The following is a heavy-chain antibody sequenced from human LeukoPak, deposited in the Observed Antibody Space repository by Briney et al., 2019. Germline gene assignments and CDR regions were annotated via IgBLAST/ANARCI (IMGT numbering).Heavy chain of an antibody. D-gene: IGHD1-26*01. CDR2: INHGGST. V-gene: IGHV4-34*01. J-gene: IGHJ4*02. CDR1: GFPFSSYW. CDR3: ARSDGSYYHYFDY. Sequence: GSLRLSCVASGFPFSSYWMTWVRQPPGKGLEWIGEINHGGSTNYNPSLKSRVTISVDRSKNQFSLKLSSVTAADTAVYYCARSDGSYYHYFDYWGQGTLVTVSS.